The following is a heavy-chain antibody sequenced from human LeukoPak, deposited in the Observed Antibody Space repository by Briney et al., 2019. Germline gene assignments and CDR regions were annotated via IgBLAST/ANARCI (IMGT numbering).Heavy chain of an antibody. J-gene: IGHJ4*02. Sequence: PSETLSLTCTVSGGSISSSNYYWGWIRQPPGKGLEWIGSVYYSGSTYYNPSLKSRVTISVVTSKNQFSLKLSSVTAADTAVYYCARRKGGSYFLYYFDYWGQGTLVTVSS. CDR2: VYYSGST. D-gene: IGHD1-26*01. V-gene: IGHV4-39*01. CDR3: ARRKGGSYFLYYFDY. CDR1: GGSISSSNYY.